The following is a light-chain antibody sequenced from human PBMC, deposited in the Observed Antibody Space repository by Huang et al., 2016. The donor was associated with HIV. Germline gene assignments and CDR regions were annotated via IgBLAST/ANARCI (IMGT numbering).Light chain of an antibody. Sequence: ETVMTQSPVTLSVSPGDRSSLSCRSSQIVSSHLAWYQQKPGQAPRLLIYDASTRATGVPARFSGSGSWTEFTLTISTLQSEDSAVYYCQQYNDFRSTFGPGTRVEIK. CDR1: QIVSSH. CDR3: QQYNDFRST. J-gene: IGKJ3*01. CDR2: DAS. V-gene: IGKV3-15*01.